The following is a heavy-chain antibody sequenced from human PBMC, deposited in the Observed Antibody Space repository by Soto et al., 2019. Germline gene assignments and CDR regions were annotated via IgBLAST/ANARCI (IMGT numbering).Heavy chain of an antibody. CDR2: INHSGST. CDR1: GGSFSGYY. Sequence: QVQLQQWGAGLLKPSETLSLTCAVYGGSFSGYYWSWIRQPPGKGLEWIGEINHSGSTNYNPSLKSRVTISGDTSKNQFSLKLSSVTAADTAVYYCARGGESAVVVQAAGWFDPWGQGTLVTVSS. D-gene: IGHD2-2*01. CDR3: ARGGESAVVVQAAGWFDP. J-gene: IGHJ5*02. V-gene: IGHV4-34*01.